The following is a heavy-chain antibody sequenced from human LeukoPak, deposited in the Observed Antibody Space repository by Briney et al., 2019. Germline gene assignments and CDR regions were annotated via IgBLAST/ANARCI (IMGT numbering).Heavy chain of an antibody. D-gene: IGHD5-18*01. CDR3: ASSGYSYGHFDY. Sequence: ASVKVPCKASGYTFTSYYMHWVRQAPGQGLEWMGIINPSGGSTSYAQKFQGRVTMTRDTSTSTVYMELSSLRSEDTAVYYCASSGYSYGHFDYWGQGTLVTVSS. CDR1: GYTFTSYY. J-gene: IGHJ4*02. CDR2: INPSGGST. V-gene: IGHV1-46*01.